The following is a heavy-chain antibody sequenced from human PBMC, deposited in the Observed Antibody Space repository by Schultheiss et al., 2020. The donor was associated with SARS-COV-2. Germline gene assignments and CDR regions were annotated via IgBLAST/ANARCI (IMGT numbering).Heavy chain of an antibody. Sequence: SETLSLTCTVSGGSISNYFWNWIRQPAGKGLEWIGYIYYSGSTNYNPSLKSRVTISVDTSKNQFSLKLSSVTAADTAVYYCARQLLPAARAYYGMDVWGKGTTVTVSS. CDR1: GGSISNYF. V-gene: IGHV4-59*01. J-gene: IGHJ6*04. CDR2: IYYSGST. CDR3: ARQLLPAARAYYGMDV. D-gene: IGHD2-2*01.